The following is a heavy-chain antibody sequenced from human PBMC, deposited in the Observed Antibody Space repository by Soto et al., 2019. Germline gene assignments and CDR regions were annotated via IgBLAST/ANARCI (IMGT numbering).Heavy chain of an antibody. CDR2: ISGDGGKT. CDR1: GFTLSGDA. V-gene: IGHV3-64D*08. CDR3: VVRGSAFDI. D-gene: IGHD3-10*01. J-gene: IGHJ3*02. Sequence: GGSLRLSCSASGFTLSGDAVHWVRQVPGKGLEYVSGISGDGGKTHYADSVKGRFTISRDKFKNSLFVQMSSLRIEDTAVYYCVVRGSAFDIWGQGTVVTVSS.